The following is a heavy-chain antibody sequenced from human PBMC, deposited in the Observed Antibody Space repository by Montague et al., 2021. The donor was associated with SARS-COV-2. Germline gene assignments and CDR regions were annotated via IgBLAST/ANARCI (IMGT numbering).Heavy chain of an antibody. CDR1: GGSLSGYY. CDR3: ARVPYRLLFVPGYYGMDV. J-gene: IGHJ6*02. D-gene: IGHD2-2*01. Sequence: SETLSLTCAVYGGSLSGYYWSWIRQPPGEGLEWIAEISHSGSTSYNPSLKSRVTISVDTSKNQFSLKLSSATAADTAVYYCARVPYRLLFVPGYYGMDVWGRGTTVTVSS. V-gene: IGHV4-34*01. CDR2: ISHSGST.